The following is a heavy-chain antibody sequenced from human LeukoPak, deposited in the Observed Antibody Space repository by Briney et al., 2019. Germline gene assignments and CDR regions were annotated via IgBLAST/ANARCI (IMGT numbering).Heavy chain of an antibody. CDR2: IIPIFGTA. CDR1: GGTFSSYA. D-gene: IGHD3-3*01. V-gene: IGHV1-69*05. Sequence: SVKVSCKASGGTFSSYAISWVRQAPGQGLEWMGRIIPIFGTANYAQKFQGRVTITTGESTSTAYMELSSLRSEDTAVYYCARDQVTIFGVVITAFDYWGQGTLVTVSS. CDR3: ARDQVTIFGVVITAFDY. J-gene: IGHJ4*02.